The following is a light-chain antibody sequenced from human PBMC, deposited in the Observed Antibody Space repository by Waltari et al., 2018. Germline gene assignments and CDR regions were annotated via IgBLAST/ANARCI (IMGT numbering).Light chain of an antibody. CDR3: QQYYSYPS. CDR1: QGISSY. J-gene: IGKJ2*01. Sequence: IQMTQSPSSLSASVGDRVTITCRASQGISSYLAWYQQKPGKAPKLLIYAASTLQSGVPSRFSGSGSGTDFTLTISCLQSEDFATYYCQQYYSYPSFGQGTKLEIK. CDR2: AAS. V-gene: IGKV1-8*01.